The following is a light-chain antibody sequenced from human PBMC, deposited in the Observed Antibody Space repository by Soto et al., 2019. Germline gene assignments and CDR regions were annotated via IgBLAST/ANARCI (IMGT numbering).Light chain of an antibody. CDR1: SSDVGGYNY. CDR2: DVT. CDR3: CSYAGSYTWL. V-gene: IGLV2-11*01. J-gene: IGLJ3*02. Sequence: QSALTQPRSVSGSPGQSVTISCTGTSSDVGGYNYVSWYQQHPGEAPKLMIYDVTKRPSGVPDRFSGSKSGNTASLTIIGLQAEDEADYYCCSYAGSYTWLFGGGIQLTVL.